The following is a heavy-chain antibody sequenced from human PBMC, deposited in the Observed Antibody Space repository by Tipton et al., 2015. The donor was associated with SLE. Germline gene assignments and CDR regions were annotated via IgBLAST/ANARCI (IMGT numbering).Heavy chain of an antibody. Sequence: SLRLSCAASGFTFSTYAMHWVRQAPGKGLEWVAVISYDGSNKYYADSVKGRFTISRDNSKNTLYLQMNSLRAEDTAVYYCASELLNWLDPWGLGTLVTVSS. CDR2: ISYDGSNK. D-gene: IGHD2-21*02. J-gene: IGHJ5*02. CDR1: GFTFSTYA. V-gene: IGHV3-30*04. CDR3: ASELLNWLDP.